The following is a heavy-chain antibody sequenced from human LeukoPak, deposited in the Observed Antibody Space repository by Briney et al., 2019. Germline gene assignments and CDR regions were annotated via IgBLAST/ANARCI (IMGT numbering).Heavy chain of an antibody. CDR2: MNPNSGNT. CDR3: ARVGYDFWSGPHAFDI. D-gene: IGHD3-3*01. CDR1: GYTFTSYD. Sequence: ASVKVCCKASGYTFTSYDINWVRQATGQGLGWMRWMNPNSGNTGYAQKFQGRVTITRNTSISTAYMELSSLRSEDTAVYYCARVGYDFWSGPHAFDIWGQGTMVTVSS. J-gene: IGHJ3*02. V-gene: IGHV1-8*03.